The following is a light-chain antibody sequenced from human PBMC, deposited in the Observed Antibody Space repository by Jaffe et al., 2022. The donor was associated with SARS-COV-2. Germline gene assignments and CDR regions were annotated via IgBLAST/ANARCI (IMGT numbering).Light chain of an antibody. CDR2: LGS. J-gene: IGKJ1*01. Sequence: DIVMTQSPLSLPVTPGEPASISCRSSQSLLHSNGYSYLHWYLQKPGQSPQLLIYLGSNRASGVPDRFSGSGSGTDFTLKISRVEAEDVGIYYCMQSLQTPGTFGQGTKVEIK. CDR3: MQSLQTPGT. V-gene: IGKV2-28*01. CDR1: QSLLHSNGYSY.